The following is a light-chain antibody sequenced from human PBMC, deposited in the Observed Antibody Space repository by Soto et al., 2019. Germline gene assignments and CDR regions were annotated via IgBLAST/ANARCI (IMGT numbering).Light chain of an antibody. CDR2: AAS. CDR3: QQYNSYERT. CDR1: QSIVTY. V-gene: IGKV1-39*01. Sequence: DIQMTQSPSSLSASVGDRVTITCRASQSIVTYLNWYLQKPGKAPKLLIYAASNLQSGVPSRFSGSGSGTDFTLTISSLQPDDFATYYCQQYNSYERTFGQGTKVEIK. J-gene: IGKJ1*01.